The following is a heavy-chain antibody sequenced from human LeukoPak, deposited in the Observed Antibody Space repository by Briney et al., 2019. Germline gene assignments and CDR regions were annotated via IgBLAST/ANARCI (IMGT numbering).Heavy chain of an antibody. J-gene: IGHJ4*02. Sequence: EASVKGSCKASGYTFTGYYMPRGRQAPGQGLEWMGWINPNSGGTNYAQKFQGRVTMTRDTSISTAYMGLSRLRSDDTAVYYCAGEVGVAGTADYWGQGTLVTVSS. CDR1: GYTFTGYY. V-gene: IGHV1-2*02. D-gene: IGHD6-19*01. CDR3: AGEVGVAGTADY. CDR2: INPNSGGT.